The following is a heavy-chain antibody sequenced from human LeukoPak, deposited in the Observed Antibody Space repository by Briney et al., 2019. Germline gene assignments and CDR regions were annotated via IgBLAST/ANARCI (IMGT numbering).Heavy chain of an antibody. CDR2: IKASDNYI. CDR1: GFTFSAYT. D-gene: IGHD1-26*01. CDR3: ARSRSMSKNDKNLRY. V-gene: IGHV3-21*01. Sequence: GGSLRLSCAASGFTFSAYTMNWVRHAPGKGLEWFSSIKASDNYISYAASVAGRFTISTGAAQNSLYLQMDSLRAEDTATYYCARSRSMSKNDKNLRYWGQGTLVTVSS. J-gene: IGHJ4*02.